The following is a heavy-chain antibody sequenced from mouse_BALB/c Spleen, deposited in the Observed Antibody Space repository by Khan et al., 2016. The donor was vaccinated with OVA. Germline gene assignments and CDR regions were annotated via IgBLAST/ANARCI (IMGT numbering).Heavy chain of an antibody. V-gene: IGHV1S41*01. D-gene: IGHD1-1*01. CDR2: IGPGSSNT. CDR3: AMENYYGRSCYAMDY. Sequence: DLVKPGASVKLSCKASGYTFTSYWINWIKQRPGQGLEWIGRIGPGSSNTYYNEMFKGKATLTVDTSSSTAYIQLSSLSSEDSAVYFCAMENYYGRSCYAMDYWGQGTSVTVSS. CDR1: GYTFTSYW. J-gene: IGHJ4*01.